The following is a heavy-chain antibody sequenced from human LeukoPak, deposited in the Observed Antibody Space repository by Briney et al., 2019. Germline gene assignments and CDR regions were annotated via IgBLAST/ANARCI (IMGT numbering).Heavy chain of an antibody. D-gene: IGHD5-12*01. CDR1: GDSVSSNSAA. V-gene: IGHV6-1*01. CDR3: ARSDKWLQISFDY. Sequence: SQTLSLTCDISGDSVSSNSAAWNWIRQSPSRGLERLGRTYYRSKWYYDYAESVKSRISIDPDTSENQFSLQLNPVTPEDTAVYYCARSDKWLQISFDYWGQGTLVTVSS. CDR2: TYYRSKWYY. J-gene: IGHJ4*02.